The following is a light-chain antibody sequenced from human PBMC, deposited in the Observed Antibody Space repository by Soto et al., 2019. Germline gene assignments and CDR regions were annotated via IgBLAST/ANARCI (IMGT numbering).Light chain of an antibody. V-gene: IGLV2-8*01. CDR2: DVT. CDR3: SSYAGSSVPVA. Sequence: QSVLTQPPSASGSPGQSVTISCTGASSDVGGYNFVSWYQQHPGKAPKLMIYDVTKRPSGVPDRFSGSKSGNTASLTVSGLQADDEADYYCSSYAGSSVPVAFGGGTKVTV. J-gene: IGLJ2*01. CDR1: SSDVGGYNF.